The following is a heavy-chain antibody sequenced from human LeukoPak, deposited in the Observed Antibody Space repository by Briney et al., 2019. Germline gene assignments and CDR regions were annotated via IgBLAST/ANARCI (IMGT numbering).Heavy chain of an antibody. CDR2: ISAYNGNT. V-gene: IGHV1-18*01. J-gene: IGHJ6*03. CDR1: GYTFTSYG. Sequence: ASVKVSCKASGYTFTSYGISWVRQAPGQGLEWMGWISAYNGNTNYAQKLQGRVTMTTDTSTSTAYIELRSLRSDDTAVYYCARGHDFWSGNPHHLYYYMDVWGKGTTVTVSS. CDR3: ARGHDFWSGNPHHLYYYMDV. D-gene: IGHD3-3*01.